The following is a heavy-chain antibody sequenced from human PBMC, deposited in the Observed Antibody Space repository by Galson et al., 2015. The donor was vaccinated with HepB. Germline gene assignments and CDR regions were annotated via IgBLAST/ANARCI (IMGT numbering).Heavy chain of an antibody. CDR2: ISGSGSST. J-gene: IGHJ4*02. CDR1: GLTFSSYA. V-gene: IGHV3-23*01. CDR3: AKTYYDFCSGYYERSSFDS. Sequence: SLRLSCAASGLTFSSYAMSWVRRAPGRGLEWVSGISGSGSSTHYADSVKGRFTISRDNSKNTVYLQMNSLRAEDTAVYNCAKTYYDFCSGYYERSSFDSWGQGTLVTVSS. D-gene: IGHD3-3*01.